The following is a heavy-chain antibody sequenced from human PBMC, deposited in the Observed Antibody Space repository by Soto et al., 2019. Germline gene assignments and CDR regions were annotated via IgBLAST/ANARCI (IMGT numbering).Heavy chain of an antibody. CDR3: ASYGSGSYYNEGDFDY. J-gene: IGHJ4*02. D-gene: IGHD3-10*01. V-gene: IGHV1-18*01. Sequence: ASVKVSCKASGYTFTSYGISWVRQAPGQGLEWMGWISAYNGNTNYAQKLQGRVTMTTDTSTSTAYMELRSLRSDDTAVYYCASYGSGSYYNEGDFDYWGQGTLVTVSS. CDR1: GYTFTSYG. CDR2: ISAYNGNT.